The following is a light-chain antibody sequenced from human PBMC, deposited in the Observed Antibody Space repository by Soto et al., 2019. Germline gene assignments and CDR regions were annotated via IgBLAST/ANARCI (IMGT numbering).Light chain of an antibody. CDR3: HQYNIWPRT. Sequence: EIVMTQSPATLSVSPGERATLSCRASQSVSSNVIWFQQKPGQAPRLLIFGASTRATGIPARFSGSGSGTEFTLTISSLQSEDFAVYYCHQYNIWPRTLGPGTKVDIK. V-gene: IGKV3-15*01. CDR1: QSVSSN. J-gene: IGKJ3*01. CDR2: GAS.